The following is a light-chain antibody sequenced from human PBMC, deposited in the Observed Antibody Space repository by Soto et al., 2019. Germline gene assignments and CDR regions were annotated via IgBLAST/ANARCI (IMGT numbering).Light chain of an antibody. V-gene: IGKV3-15*01. J-gene: IGKJ4*01. CDR2: GAS. CDR1: QSVSSN. CDR3: QQYNNWPLT. Sequence: EIMINQSPATPSLSPEEKDTPPFRASQSVSSNLAWYQQKPGQAPRLLIYGASTRATGIPARFSGSGSGTEFTLTISSLQSEDFAVYYCQQYNNWPLTFGGGTKVDIK.